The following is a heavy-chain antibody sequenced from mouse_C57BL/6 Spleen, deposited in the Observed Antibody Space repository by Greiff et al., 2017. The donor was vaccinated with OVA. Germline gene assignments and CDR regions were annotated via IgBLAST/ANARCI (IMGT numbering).Heavy chain of an antibody. Sequence: EVQLVESGGGLVKPGGSLKLSCAASGFTFSDYGMHWVRQAPEKGLEWVAYISSGSSTIYYADTVKGRFTISRDNAKNTLFLQMTSLRSEDTAMYYCASLSSPYAMDYWGQGTSVTVSS. D-gene: IGHD1-1*01. CDR2: ISSGSSTI. V-gene: IGHV5-17*01. CDR1: GFTFSDYG. J-gene: IGHJ4*01. CDR3: ASLSSPYAMDY.